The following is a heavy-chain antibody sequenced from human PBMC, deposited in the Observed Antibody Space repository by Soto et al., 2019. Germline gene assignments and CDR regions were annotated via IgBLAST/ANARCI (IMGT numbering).Heavy chain of an antibody. D-gene: IGHD3-22*01. CDR2: INSDGSST. Sequence: GGSLRLSCAASGFTFSSYWMHWVRQAPGKGLVWVSRINSDGSSTSYADSVKGGFTISRDNAKNTLYLQMNSLRAEDTAVYYCARVRGRGYDSSGYYYAHWFDPLGQGTLVTVSS. J-gene: IGHJ5*02. CDR3: ARVRGRGYDSSGYYYAHWFDP. CDR1: GFTFSSYW. V-gene: IGHV3-74*01.